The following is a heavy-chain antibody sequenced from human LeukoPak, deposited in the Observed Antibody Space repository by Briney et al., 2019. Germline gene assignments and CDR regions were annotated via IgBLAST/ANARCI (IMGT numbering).Heavy chain of an antibody. CDR1: GGSLNNYY. CDR2: SYYSGGT. V-gene: IGHV4-59*08. D-gene: IGHD3-10*01. CDR3: VRHGESGRHHAYFDY. Sequence: SETLSLTCTVSGGSLNNYYWGWIRQAAGGGLEWIAYSYYSGGTNSHSSLKSRVSISVDTSKNQFSLKVTTVTAGDTAIYYCVRHGESGRHHAYFDYWGHGALVTVSS. J-gene: IGHJ4*01.